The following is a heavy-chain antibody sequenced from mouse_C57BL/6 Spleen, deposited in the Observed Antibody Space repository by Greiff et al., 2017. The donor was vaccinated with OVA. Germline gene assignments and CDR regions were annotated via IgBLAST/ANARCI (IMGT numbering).Heavy chain of an antibody. J-gene: IGHJ4*01. CDR3: ARGGPRGLYAMDY. CDR1: GYSFTSYY. Sequence: VKLMESGPELVKPGASVKISCKASGYSFTSYYIHWVKQRPGQGLEWIGWIYPGSGNTKYNEKFKGKATLTADTSSSTAYLQLSSLTSEDSAVYYCARGGPRGLYAMDYWGQGTSVTVSS. CDR2: IYPGSGNT. V-gene: IGHV1-66*01.